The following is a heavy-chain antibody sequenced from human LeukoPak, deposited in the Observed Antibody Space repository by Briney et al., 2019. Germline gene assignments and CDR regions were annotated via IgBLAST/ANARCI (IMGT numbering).Heavy chain of an antibody. CDR1: GGTFSSYA. Sequence: ASVKVSCKASGGTFSSYAISWVRQAPGQGLEWMGRIIPILGIANYAQKFQGRVTITADKSTSTAYMELSSLRSEDTAVYYCARGGGTTANPFDPWGQGTLVTVSS. V-gene: IGHV1-69*04. J-gene: IGHJ5*02. CDR3: ARGGGTTANPFDP. CDR2: IIPILGIA. D-gene: IGHD4-17*01.